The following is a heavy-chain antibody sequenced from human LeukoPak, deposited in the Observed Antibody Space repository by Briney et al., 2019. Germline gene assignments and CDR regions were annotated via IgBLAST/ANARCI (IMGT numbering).Heavy chain of an antibody. D-gene: IGHD3-22*01. V-gene: IGHV3-21*01. J-gene: IGHJ4*02. CDR3: ARDLYDSGAYSSPIDY. Sequence: GGSLRLSCAAYGFTLSSHSMNWVRQAPGRGLEWVSSISSSSSYIHSADSVKGRFTISRDNAKNSLYLQMNSLRAEDTAVYYCARDLYDSGAYSSPIDYWGQGTLVTVSS. CDR2: ISSSSSYI. CDR1: GFTLSSHS.